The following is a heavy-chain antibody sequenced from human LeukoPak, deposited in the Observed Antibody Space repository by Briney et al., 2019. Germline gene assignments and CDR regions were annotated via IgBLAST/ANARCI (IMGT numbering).Heavy chain of an antibody. V-gene: IGHV3-23*01. D-gene: IGHD6-13*01. Sequence: GGSLRLSCAASGFTFGTSAMSWVRQAPGKGPEWVSTFGRSGSDTYYSDSVKGRFTIFRDSSKNTLYLQMNSLRDEDTAVYYCAKGSLGSWYYFDYWGQGTLVTVSS. CDR1: GFTFGTSA. CDR3: AKGSLGSWYYFDY. CDR2: FGRSGSDT. J-gene: IGHJ4*02.